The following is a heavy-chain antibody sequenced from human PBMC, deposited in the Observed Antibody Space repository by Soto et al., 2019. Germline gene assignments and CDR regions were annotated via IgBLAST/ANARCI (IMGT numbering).Heavy chain of an antibody. CDR3: ARGDFWSGYPTPYYYYGMDV. Sequence: ASVKVSCKASGGTFSSYAISWVRQAPGQGLEWMGGIIPIFGTANYAQKFQGRVTITADESTSTAYMELSSLRSEDTAAYYCARGDFWSGYPTPYYYYGMDVWGQGTTVTVSS. CDR1: GGTFSSYA. CDR2: IIPIFGTA. J-gene: IGHJ6*02. D-gene: IGHD3-3*01. V-gene: IGHV1-69*13.